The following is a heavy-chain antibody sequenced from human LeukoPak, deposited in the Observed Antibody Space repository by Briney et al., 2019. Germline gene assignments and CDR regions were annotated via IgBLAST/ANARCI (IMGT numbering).Heavy chain of an antibody. CDR2: ISDSGNTI. Sequence: SGGSLRLSCAASGFTFSDYYMNWIRQAPGKGLEWDSYISDSGNTIHSADSVKGRFTISRDNAKNSLYLQMNSLRAEDTAVYYCARARDNWNYEAFDIWGQETMVTVSS. CDR3: ARARDNWNYEAFDI. V-gene: IGHV3-11*01. J-gene: IGHJ3*02. D-gene: IGHD1-7*01. CDR1: GFTFSDYY.